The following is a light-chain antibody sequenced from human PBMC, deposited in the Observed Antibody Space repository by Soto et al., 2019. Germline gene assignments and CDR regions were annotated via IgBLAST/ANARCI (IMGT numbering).Light chain of an antibody. CDR3: VQFSHFPRT. Sequence: DIVLTQTPLSSPVTLGQPASISCRSSQSLVYSDGNTYLSWLQQRPGQPPRLLLYQISNRFSGVPERFSGSGAGKDFTLKISRVEAEDVGVYSCVQFSHFPRTFGQGTKVEIK. J-gene: IGKJ1*01. V-gene: IGKV2-24*01. CDR2: QIS. CDR1: QSLVYSDGNTY.